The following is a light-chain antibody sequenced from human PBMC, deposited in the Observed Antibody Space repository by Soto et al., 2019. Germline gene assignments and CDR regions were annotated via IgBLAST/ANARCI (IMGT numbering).Light chain of an antibody. CDR3: QSYDSSLSGFVI. J-gene: IGLJ2*01. CDR2: ENN. CDR1: SSNIGDGYD. Sequence: QAVVTQPPSVSGAPGQRVTISCTGSSSNIGDGYDVHWYQQLPGTAPKLLIYENNNRPSGVPDRFSGSKSDTSASLAITGLQAEDEANYYCQSYDSSLSGFVIFGGGTKLTVL. V-gene: IGLV1-40*01.